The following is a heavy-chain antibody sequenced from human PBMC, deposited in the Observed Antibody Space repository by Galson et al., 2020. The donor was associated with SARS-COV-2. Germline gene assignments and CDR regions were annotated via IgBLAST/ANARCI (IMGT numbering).Heavy chain of an antibody. V-gene: IGHV1-2*02. D-gene: IGHD6-19*01. CDR3: ARANQGMAVASFGY. J-gene: IGHJ4*02. CDR2: INTNSGAT. Sequence: ASVKVSCKASGYTFTGYYLFWVRQDPGQGLEWMGWINTNSGATNYAQKFRGRITVTRDTSISTAYMELSSLRSDDTAVYYCARANQGMAVASFGYWGQGMLVTVSS. CDR1: GYTFTGYY.